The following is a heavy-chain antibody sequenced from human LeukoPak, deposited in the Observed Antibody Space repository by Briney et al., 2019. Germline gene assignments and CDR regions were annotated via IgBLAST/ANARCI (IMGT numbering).Heavy chain of an antibody. J-gene: IGHJ3*02. CDR3: AKGVSYCSGGSCHSSGAFDI. Sequence: GGSLRLSCAASGFTFSSYGMHWVRQAPGKGLEWVAGISYDGSVEYYAGSVKGRFTISRDNSKNTLYLPMNRLRAVDTAVYYCAKGVSYCSGGSCHSSGAFDIWGQGTMVTVSS. CDR1: GFTFSSYG. V-gene: IGHV3-30*18. D-gene: IGHD2-15*01. CDR2: ISYDGSVE.